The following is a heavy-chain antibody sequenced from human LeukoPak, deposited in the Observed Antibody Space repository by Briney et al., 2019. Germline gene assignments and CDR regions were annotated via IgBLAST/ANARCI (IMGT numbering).Heavy chain of an antibody. CDR2: ISGSGGST. D-gene: IGHD3-16*02. V-gene: IGHV3-23*01. J-gene: IGHJ4*02. CDR1: GFIFYNYA. Sequence: PGGSLRLSCATSGFIFYNYAMNWVRQGPGKGLEWVSGISGSGGSTYYAVPVRGRFTISRDNSKNTLYLQINSLRAEDTAVYYCAKVDRRELGPYYFDYWGQGTLVTVSS. CDR3: AKVDRRELGPYYFDY.